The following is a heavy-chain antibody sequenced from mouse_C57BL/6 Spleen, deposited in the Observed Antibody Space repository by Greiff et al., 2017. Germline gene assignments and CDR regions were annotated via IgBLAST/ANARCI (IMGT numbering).Heavy chain of an antibody. CDR1: GYTFTSYT. CDR2: INPSSGYT. CDR3: ARRLRKYFDY. J-gene: IGHJ2*01. V-gene: IGHV1-4*01. D-gene: IGHD3-2*02. Sequence: VQRVESGAELARPGASVKMSCKASGYTFTSYTMHWVKQRPGQGLEWIGYINPSSGYTKYNQKFKDKATLTADKSSSTAYMQLSSLTSEDSAVYYCARRLRKYFDYWGQGTTLTVSS.